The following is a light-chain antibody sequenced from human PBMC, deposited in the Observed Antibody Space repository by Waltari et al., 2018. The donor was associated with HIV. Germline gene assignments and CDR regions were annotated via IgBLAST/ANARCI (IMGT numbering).Light chain of an antibody. CDR1: QSLLHSDAKTY. CDR2: EVS. Sequence: DIVLPQSPLSLSVTPGQPASISCKSSQSLLHSDAKTYLYWFLQKPGQPPQLLMSEVSNRFSGVPDRFSGSGSGTDFTLKISRVEADDVGVYYCMQSIQRPITFGQGTRLDLK. CDR3: MQSIQRPIT. V-gene: IGKV2D-29*01. J-gene: IGKJ5*01.